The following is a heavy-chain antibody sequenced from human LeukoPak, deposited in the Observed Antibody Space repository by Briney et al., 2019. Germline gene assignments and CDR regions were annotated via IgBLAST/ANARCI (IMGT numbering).Heavy chain of an antibody. Sequence: GGSLRLSCAASGFTFSSYWLSWVRQAPGKGLEWVANIKQDGSEKYYVDSVKGRFTISRDNAKNSLYLQMNSLRAEDTAVYYCARDLELTIFGVVITRWFDPWGQGTLVTVSS. D-gene: IGHD3-3*01. V-gene: IGHV3-7*01. CDR1: GFTFSSYW. CDR2: IKQDGSEK. CDR3: ARDLELTIFGVVITRWFDP. J-gene: IGHJ5*02.